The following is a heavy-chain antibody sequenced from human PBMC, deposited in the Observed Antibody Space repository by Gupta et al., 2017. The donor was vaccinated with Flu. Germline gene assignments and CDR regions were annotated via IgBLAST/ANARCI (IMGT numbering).Heavy chain of an antibody. Sequence: QVQLVESGGGVVQPGRSLRLSCAASGFTFSSYGMHWVRQAPGKRLEWVAVIWYDGSNKYYADSVKGRFTISRDNSKNTLYLQMNSLRAEDTAVYYCARVGGGYGGNYYYGMDVWGQGTTVTVSS. V-gene: IGHV3-33*01. D-gene: IGHD4-23*01. CDR1: GFTFSSYG. J-gene: IGHJ6*02. CDR2: IWYDGSNK. CDR3: ARVGGGYGGNYYYGMDV.